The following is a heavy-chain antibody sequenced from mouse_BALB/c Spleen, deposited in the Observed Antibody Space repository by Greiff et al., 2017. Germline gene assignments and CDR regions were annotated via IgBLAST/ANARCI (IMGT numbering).Heavy chain of an antibody. J-gene: IGHJ2*01. V-gene: IGHV14-4*02. D-gene: IGHD1-1*01. CDR3: NAGKLRSYFDY. Sequence: VQLQQSGAELVRSGASVKLSCTASGFNIKDYYMHWVKQRPEQGLEWIGWIDPENGDTEYAPKFQGKATMTADTSSNTAYLQLSSLTSEDNAVYYCNAGKLRSYFDYWGQGTTLTVSS. CDR1: GFNIKDYY. CDR2: IDPENGDT.